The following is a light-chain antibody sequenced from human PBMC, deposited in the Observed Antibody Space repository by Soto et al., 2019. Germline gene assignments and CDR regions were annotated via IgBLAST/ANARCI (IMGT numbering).Light chain of an antibody. J-gene: IGKJ1*01. CDR2: GAS. CDR1: QSISSSL. CDR3: PQYGA. V-gene: IGKV3-20*01. Sequence: EIVLTQSPGTLSLSPGERATLSCRASQSISSSLLAWYQQKPGQAPRLLIYGASSRATGIPERFSGSGSGTDFTITISKLAHEDFVVYCCPQYGAFGRGTKVEIK.